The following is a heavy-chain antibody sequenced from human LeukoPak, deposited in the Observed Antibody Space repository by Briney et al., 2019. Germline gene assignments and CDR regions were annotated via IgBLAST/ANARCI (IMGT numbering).Heavy chain of an antibody. D-gene: IGHD3/OR15-3a*01. J-gene: IGHJ4*02. V-gene: IGHV3-9*03. Sequence: GGSLRLSCAASGFTFDDYAMHWVRQAPGKGLEWVSGISWNSGSIGYADSVKGRFTISRDNAKNSLYLQMNSLRAEDMASYYCARGTDLFDYWGQGTLVTVSS. CDR1: GFTFDDYA. CDR3: ARGTDLFDY. CDR2: ISWNSGSI.